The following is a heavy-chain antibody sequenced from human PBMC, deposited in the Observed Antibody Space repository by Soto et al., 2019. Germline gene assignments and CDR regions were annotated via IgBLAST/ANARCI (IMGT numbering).Heavy chain of an antibody. CDR1: GFTFSSYA. CDR3: AKDPVRYYDFWSGPLFWFDP. J-gene: IGHJ5*02. D-gene: IGHD3-3*01. CDR2: ISGSGGST. V-gene: IGHV3-23*01. Sequence: PGGSLRLSCAASGFTFSSYAMSWVRQAPGKGLEWVSAISGSGGSTYYADSVKGRFTISRDNSKNTLYLQMNSLRAEDTAVYYCAKDPVRYYDFWSGPLFWFDPWGQGTLVTVSS.